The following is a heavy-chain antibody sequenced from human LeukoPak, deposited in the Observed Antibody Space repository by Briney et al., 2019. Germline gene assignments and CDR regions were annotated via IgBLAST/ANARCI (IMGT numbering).Heavy chain of an antibody. D-gene: IGHD3-9*01. CDR3: ASYYWVGYFDRFPLDYYYMDV. CDR2: INPNSGGT. V-gene: IGHV1-2*03. Sequence: LVASVKVSCKASGYTFTGYYMHWVRQAPGQGLEWMGWINPNSGGTNYAQKFQGRVTMTRDTSISTAYMELSRLRSDDTAVYYCASYYWVGYFDRFPLDYYYMDVWGKGTTVIVSS. CDR1: GYTFTGYY. J-gene: IGHJ6*03.